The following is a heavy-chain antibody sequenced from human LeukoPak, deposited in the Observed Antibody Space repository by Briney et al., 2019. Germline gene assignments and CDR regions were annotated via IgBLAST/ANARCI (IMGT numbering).Heavy chain of an antibody. CDR2: FYSGGDT. J-gene: IGHJ6*02. Sequence: GGSLRLSCAVSGFTVSSNHMSWVRQAPGKGLEWVSVFYSGGDTHYADSVKGRFTISRDNSKNSLYLQMNSLRAEDTAVYYCARGGLLEWLMYYYYYGMDVWGQGTTVTVSS. CDR1: GFTVSSNH. CDR3: ARGGLLEWLMYYYYYGMDV. D-gene: IGHD3-3*01. V-gene: IGHV3-53*01.